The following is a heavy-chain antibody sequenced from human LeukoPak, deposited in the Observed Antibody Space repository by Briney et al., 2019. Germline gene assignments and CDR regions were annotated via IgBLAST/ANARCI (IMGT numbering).Heavy chain of an antibody. V-gene: IGHV3-7*01. CDR3: ARDPAYDFWSGYLLGFDP. J-gene: IGHJ5*02. CDR2: INQDGSEK. CDR1: GFTFSSYW. D-gene: IGHD3-3*01. Sequence: GGSLRLSCAASGFTFSSYWMSWVRQAPGKVLEWVANINQDGSEKYYVDSVRGRFTISRDNAKNSLYLQMNSLRAEDTAVYYCARDPAYDFWSGYLLGFDPWGQGTLVTVSS.